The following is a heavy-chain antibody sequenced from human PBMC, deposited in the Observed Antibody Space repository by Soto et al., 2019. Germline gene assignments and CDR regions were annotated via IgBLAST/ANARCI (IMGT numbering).Heavy chain of an antibody. J-gene: IGHJ6*03. V-gene: IGHV4-31*03. D-gene: IGHD4-17*01. Sequence: SETLSLTCTVSGGSISSGGYYWSWIRQHPGKGLEWIGYIYYSGSTYYNPSLKSRVTISVDTSKNQFSLKLSSVTAADTAVYYCARVGWAGYTVTDYTKHYYYYYMDVWGKGTTVTVSS. CDR1: GGSISSGGYY. CDR3: ARVGWAGYTVTDYTKHYYYYYMDV. CDR2: IYYSGST.